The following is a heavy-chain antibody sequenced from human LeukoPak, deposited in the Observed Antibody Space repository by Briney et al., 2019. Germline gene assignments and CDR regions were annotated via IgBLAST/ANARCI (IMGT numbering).Heavy chain of an antibody. CDR2: IIPIFGTA. Sequence: ASVKVSCKASGGTFSSYAISWVRQAPGQGLEWMGGIIPIFGTANYAQKFQGRVTITADKSASTAYMELSSLRAEDTALYYCAKDMEGTTETLFDYWGQGTLVTVSS. V-gene: IGHV1-69*06. CDR1: GGTFSSYA. D-gene: IGHD4-17*01. J-gene: IGHJ4*02. CDR3: AKDMEGTTETLFDY.